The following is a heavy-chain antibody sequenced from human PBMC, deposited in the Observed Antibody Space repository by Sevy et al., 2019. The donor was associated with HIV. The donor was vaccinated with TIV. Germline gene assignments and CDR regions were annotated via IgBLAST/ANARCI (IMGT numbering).Heavy chain of an antibody. J-gene: IGHJ4*02. CDR3: ARVPPLIHDGQNY. D-gene: IGHD1-1*01. CDR1: GYTFTGYY. Sequence: ASVKVSYKASGYTFTGYYIHWIRQAPGQGLEWMGRINPNSGGKNYAQKFQGRVTMTRETSISTVYMELTRLTSDDTAVYYCARVPPLIHDGQNYWGQGTLVTVSS. V-gene: IGHV1-2*06. CDR2: INPNSGGK.